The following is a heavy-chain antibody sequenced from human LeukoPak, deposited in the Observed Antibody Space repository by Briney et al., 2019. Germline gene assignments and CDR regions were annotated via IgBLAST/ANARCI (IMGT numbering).Heavy chain of an antibody. D-gene: IGHD3-10*01. CDR1: GFTFSSYE. J-gene: IGHJ4*02. V-gene: IGHV3-48*03. Sequence: GGSLRLSCAASGFTFSSYEMSWVRQAPGKGLEWVSYISSSGSTIYYADSVKGRFTISRDNAKNSLYLQMNSLRAEDTAVYYCATLTYYYGSGSYYSPIDYWGQGTLVTVSS. CDR3: ATLTYYYGSGSYYSPIDY. CDR2: ISSSGSTI.